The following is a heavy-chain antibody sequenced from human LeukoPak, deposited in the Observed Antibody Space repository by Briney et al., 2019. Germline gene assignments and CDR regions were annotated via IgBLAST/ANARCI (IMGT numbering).Heavy chain of an antibody. CDR2: IYHRGST. V-gene: IGHV4-38-2*02. Sequence: SETLSLTCTVSGYSISNGYYWGWLRQPPGKWLEWVGSIYHRGSTYYNPSLRSRVTISLDRSKKKFSLKLTSVTAADTAVYFCARGPEYYAIWRGYAGYSDYWGQGTLVTVSS. CDR1: GYSISNGYY. D-gene: IGHD3-3*01. J-gene: IGHJ4*02. CDR3: ARGPEYYAIWRGYAGYSDY.